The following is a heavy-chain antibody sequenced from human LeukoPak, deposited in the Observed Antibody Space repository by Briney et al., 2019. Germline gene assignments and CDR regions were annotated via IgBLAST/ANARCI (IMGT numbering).Heavy chain of an antibody. J-gene: IGHJ4*02. D-gene: IGHD6-19*01. CDR2: IKQDGSEK. V-gene: IGHV3-7*01. Sequence: PGGSLRLSCAASGFTFSSYWMSWVRQAPGQGLEWVANIKQDGSEKYYVDSVKGRFTISRDNAKNSLYQQMNSLRAEDTAVYYCAREAVAGPVVDYWGQGTLVTVSS. CDR3: AREAVAGPVVDY. CDR1: GFTFSSYW.